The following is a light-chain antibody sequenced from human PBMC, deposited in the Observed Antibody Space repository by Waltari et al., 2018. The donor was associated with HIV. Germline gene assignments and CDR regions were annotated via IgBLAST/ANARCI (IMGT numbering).Light chain of an antibody. CDR3: CSYAGSSTV. V-gene: IGLV2-23*02. J-gene: IGLJ3*02. Sequence: QSALTQPASVSGSPGQSIPISCTGTSSDVGSYNLVSWYQQHPGKAPQLMIYAVSKLPSGVSNRFAGSKSGNTASLTISGLQAEDEADYYCCSYAGSSTVFGGGTKLTVL. CDR2: AVS. CDR1: SSDVGSYNL.